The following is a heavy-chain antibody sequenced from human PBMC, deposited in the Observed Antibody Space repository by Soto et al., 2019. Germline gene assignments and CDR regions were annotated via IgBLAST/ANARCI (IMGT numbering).Heavy chain of an antibody. V-gene: IGHV1-2*04. CDR3: ALMFYHDSSGHSYFDH. CDR2: INPKSGVT. CDR1: GYTFSDYN. Sequence: QVRLLQSGAEVKKAGASVKVSCKASGYTFSDYNIHWVRQASRQGLEWMGWINPKSGVTKYAQKFQGWVTMTRDMSTTTAHMDLSRLKSDDTAVYYCALMFYHDSSGHSYFDHWGQGTLVTVSS. D-gene: IGHD3-22*01. J-gene: IGHJ4*02.